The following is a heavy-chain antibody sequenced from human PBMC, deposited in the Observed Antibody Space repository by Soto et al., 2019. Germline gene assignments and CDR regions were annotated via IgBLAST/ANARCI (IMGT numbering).Heavy chain of an antibody. J-gene: IGHJ4*02. CDR1: GGTISSWY. Sequence: LTCTVSGGTISSWYWSWIRQPPGKGLEWIGYIYYSGSTNCNPSLKSRVTISVDTSKNQFSLKLSSVTAADTAVYYCARTRLDCRITSCYEYWGEGTLVTVS. CDR2: IYYSGST. V-gene: IGHV4-59*08. D-gene: IGHD2-2*01. CDR3: ARTRLDCRITSCYEY.